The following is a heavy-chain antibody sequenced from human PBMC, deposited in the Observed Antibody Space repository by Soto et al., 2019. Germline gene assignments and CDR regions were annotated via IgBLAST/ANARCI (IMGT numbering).Heavy chain of an antibody. Sequence: LETLSLTCTVSGGSIRSYYWSWIRQPPGKGLEWIGYIYYSGSTNYNPSLKSRVTISVDTSKNQFSLKLSSVTAADTAVYYCARGKEWLAFDYWGQGTLVTVSS. CDR1: GGSIRSYY. V-gene: IGHV4-59*01. CDR3: ARGKEWLAFDY. D-gene: IGHD6-19*01. J-gene: IGHJ4*02. CDR2: IYYSGST.